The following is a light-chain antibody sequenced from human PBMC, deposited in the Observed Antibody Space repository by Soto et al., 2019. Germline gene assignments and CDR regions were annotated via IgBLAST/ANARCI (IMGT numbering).Light chain of an antibody. V-gene: IGLV2-14*01. CDR1: SSDVGGYNY. J-gene: IGLJ1*01. CDR3: SSYTSSATPDV. CDR2: EVS. Sequence: QSVLTQPASVSGSPGQSITISCTGTSSDVGGYNYVSWYQQHPGKAPKLMIYEVSNRPSGVSDRFSGSKSGNTASLTISGLQAEDEAHYYCSSYTSSATPDVFGPGTKVTVL.